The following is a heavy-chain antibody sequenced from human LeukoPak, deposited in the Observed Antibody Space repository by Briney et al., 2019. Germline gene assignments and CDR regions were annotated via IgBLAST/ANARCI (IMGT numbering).Heavy chain of an antibody. D-gene: IGHD6-6*01. CDR3: ARDISSSDYYYLDV. J-gene: IGHJ6*03. Sequence: GGSLRLSCAASGFTFSSYSMNWVRQAPGKGLEWVSSISSSSSYIYYADSVKGRFTISRDNAKNSLYLQMNSLRAEDTAVYYCARDISSSDYYYLDVWGKGTTVTVSS. CDR1: GFTFSSYS. CDR2: ISSSSSYI. V-gene: IGHV3-21*01.